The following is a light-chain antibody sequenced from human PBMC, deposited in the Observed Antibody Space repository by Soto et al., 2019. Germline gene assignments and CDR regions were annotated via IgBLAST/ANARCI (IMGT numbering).Light chain of an antibody. Sequence: EVVLTQSPDTLSLSVGERASLSCRASQSISSNFLAWYQQKPGQAPRLLIYGVSTRATGIPARFSGSGSGTEFTLTISSLQSEDFEIYYCQQYNNWPITFGQGTRLEIK. CDR1: QSISSN. CDR2: GVS. V-gene: IGKV3-15*01. J-gene: IGKJ5*01. CDR3: QQYNNWPIT.